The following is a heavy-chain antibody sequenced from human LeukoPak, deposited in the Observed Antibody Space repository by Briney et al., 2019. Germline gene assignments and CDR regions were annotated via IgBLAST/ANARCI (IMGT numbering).Heavy chain of an antibody. V-gene: IGHV1-8*01. CDR3: ARGQYSSSWSSP. J-gene: IGHJ5*02. D-gene: IGHD6-13*01. Sequence: GASVKVSCKASGDTFTSYDINWVRQATGQGLEWMGWMNPNSGNTGYARKFQGRVTMTRNTSISTAYTELSSLRSEDTAVYYCARGQYSSSWSSPWGQGTLVTVSS. CDR2: MNPNSGNT. CDR1: GDTFTSYD.